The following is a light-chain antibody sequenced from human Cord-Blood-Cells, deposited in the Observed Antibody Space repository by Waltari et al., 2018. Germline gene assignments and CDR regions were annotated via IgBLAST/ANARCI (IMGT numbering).Light chain of an antibody. CDR1: SSDVGGYTY. Sequence: QSALTQPRSVSGSPGQSVTISCTGTSSDVGGYTYVSWYQQHPGKAPKLLIYDVSKRPSGVPVRFSGSKSGNAASLTISGLQAEDEADYYCCSYAGSYTFVFGGGTKLTVL. CDR2: DVS. J-gene: IGLJ2*01. V-gene: IGLV2-11*01. CDR3: CSYAGSYTFV.